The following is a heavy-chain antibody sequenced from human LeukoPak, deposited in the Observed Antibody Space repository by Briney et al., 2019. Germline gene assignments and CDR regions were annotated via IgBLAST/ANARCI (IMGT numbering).Heavy chain of an antibody. CDR2: IYHSGST. Sequence: SETLSLTCAVSGGSISSGGYSWSWIRQPPGKGLEWIGSIYHSGSTYYNPSLKSRVTISVDTSKNQFSLKLSSVTAADTAVYYCARCLGKGSGSDLKNWFDPWGQGTLVTVSS. CDR1: GGSISSGGYS. J-gene: IGHJ5*02. V-gene: IGHV4-30-2*03. D-gene: IGHD3-3*01. CDR3: ARCLGKGSGSDLKNWFDP.